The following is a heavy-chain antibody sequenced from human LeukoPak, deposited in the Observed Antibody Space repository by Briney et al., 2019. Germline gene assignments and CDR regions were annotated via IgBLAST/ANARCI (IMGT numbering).Heavy chain of an antibody. CDR2: IYYSGST. CDR1: GGSLSSYY. J-gene: IGHJ6*02. CDR3: ASLGLIAAAGKEYYYGMDV. V-gene: IGHV4-59*08. Sequence: PSETLSLTCTVSGGSLSSYYRSWIRQPPGKGLEWIGYIYYSGSTNYNPSLKSRVTISVDTSKNQFSLKLSSVTAADTAVYYCASLGLIAAAGKEYYYGMDVWGQGTTVTVSS. D-gene: IGHD6-13*01.